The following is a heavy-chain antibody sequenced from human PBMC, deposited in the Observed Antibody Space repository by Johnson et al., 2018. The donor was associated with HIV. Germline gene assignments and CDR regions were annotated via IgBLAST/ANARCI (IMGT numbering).Heavy chain of an antibody. J-gene: IGHJ3*02. Sequence: VQLVESGGGVVRPGGSLRLSCAASGFTFDEFDDYGMSWVRQAPGKGLEWVSAINWNGASTGYADSVKGRFTISRDNSKNTLYLQMGSLRAEDMAVYYCARVCWGSYRYPCHDAFDIWGQGTMVTVSS. CDR1: GFTFDEFDDYG. CDR3: ARVCWGSYRYPCHDAFDI. V-gene: IGHV3-20*04. D-gene: IGHD3-16*02. CDR2: INWNGAST.